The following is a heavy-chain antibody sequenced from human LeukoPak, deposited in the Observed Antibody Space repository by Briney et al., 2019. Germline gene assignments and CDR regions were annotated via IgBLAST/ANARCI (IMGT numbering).Heavy chain of an antibody. J-gene: IGHJ3*01. Sequence: SETLSLTCSVSGVSISNYYWSWIRQSPGRELEWIGHLHYSGSSSYNPSLRSRVTTSVDMSKNQFSLRLTFVTAADTAVYYCARNRPIMGITDAFDVWGQGTMVTVSS. CDR2: LHYSGSS. CDR1: GVSISNYY. V-gene: IGHV4-59*01. D-gene: IGHD1-26*01. CDR3: ARNRPIMGITDAFDV.